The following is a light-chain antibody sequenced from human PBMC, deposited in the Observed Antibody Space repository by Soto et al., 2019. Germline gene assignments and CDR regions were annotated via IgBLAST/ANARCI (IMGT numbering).Light chain of an antibody. Sequence: DIQMTQSPSILSASVGDRVTISCRASQSISTWLAWYQQKPGEAPKLLIYKASSLDRGVPSRFSGSGSGTDFTLTINNLQPDDFATYYCQQYNSYPMYTFGQGTKLEIK. CDR1: QSISTW. V-gene: IGKV1-5*03. CDR3: QQYNSYPMYT. CDR2: KAS. J-gene: IGKJ2*01.